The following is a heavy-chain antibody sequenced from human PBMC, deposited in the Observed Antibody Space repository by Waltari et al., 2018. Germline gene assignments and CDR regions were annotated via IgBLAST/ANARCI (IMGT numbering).Heavy chain of an antibody. D-gene: IGHD2-2*02. V-gene: IGHV3-48*02. J-gene: IGHJ4*02. CDR3: ARPGNTPFDY. CDR1: GFTFSTYR. Sequence: VKLVESGGGLVQPGGSLRLSCAASGFTFSTYRVNWVGQAPGKGLEWVSYLSSSISTIYYADSGKGRFTISRDNAKNSLFLQMNSLRDEDTAVYYCARPGNTPFDYWGQGTLVTVSS. CDR2: LSSSISTI.